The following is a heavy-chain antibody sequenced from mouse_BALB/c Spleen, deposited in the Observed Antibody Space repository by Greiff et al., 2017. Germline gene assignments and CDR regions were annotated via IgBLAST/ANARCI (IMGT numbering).Heavy chain of an antibody. V-gene: IGHV1-80*01. CDR2: IYPGDGDT. J-gene: IGHJ4*01. CDR3: ARRDGNYDYAMDY. D-gene: IGHD2-1*01. Sequence: VQLVESGAELVRPGSSVKISCKASGYAFSSYWMNWVKQRPGQGLEWIGQIYPGDGDTNYNGKFKGKATLTADKSSSTAYMQLSSLTSEDSAVYFCARRDGNYDYAMDYWGQGTSVTVSS. CDR1: GYAFSSYW.